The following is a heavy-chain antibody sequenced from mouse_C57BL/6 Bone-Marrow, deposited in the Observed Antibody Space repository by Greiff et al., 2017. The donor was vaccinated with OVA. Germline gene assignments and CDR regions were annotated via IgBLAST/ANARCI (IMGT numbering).Heavy chain of an antibody. D-gene: IGHD3-2*02. CDR1: GYTFTSYT. Sequence: QVHVKQSGAELARPGASVKMSCKASGYTFTSYTMHWVKQRPGQGLEWIGYINPSSGYTKYNQKFKDKATLTADKSSSTAYMQLSSLTSEDSAVYYCARSALRLFFDYWGQGTTLTVSS. V-gene: IGHV1-4*01. CDR2: INPSSGYT. CDR3: ARSALRLFFDY. J-gene: IGHJ2*01.